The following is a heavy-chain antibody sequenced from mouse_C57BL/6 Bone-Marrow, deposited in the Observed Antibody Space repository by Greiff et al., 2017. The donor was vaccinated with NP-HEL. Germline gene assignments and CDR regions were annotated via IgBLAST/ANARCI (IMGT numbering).Heavy chain of an antibody. D-gene: IGHD2-4*01. V-gene: IGHV1-82*01. CDR2: IYPGDGDT. Sequence: VQLQESGPELVKPGASVKISCKASGYAFSSSWMNWVKQRPGKGLEWIGRIYPGDGDTNYNGKFKGKATLTADKSSSTAYMQLSSLTSEDSAVYFCARGDYVAWFAYGGQGTLVTVSA. CDR3: ARGDYVAWFAY. J-gene: IGHJ3*01. CDR1: GYAFSSSW.